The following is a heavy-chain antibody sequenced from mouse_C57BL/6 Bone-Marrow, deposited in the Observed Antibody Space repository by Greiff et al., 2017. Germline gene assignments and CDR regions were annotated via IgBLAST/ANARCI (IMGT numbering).Heavy chain of an antibody. D-gene: IGHD1-1*01. CDR3: AGGVVASFDY. CDR2: IDPEDGET. Sequence: VQLQQSGAELVKPGASVKLTCTASGFNIKDYYMHWVKQRTEQGLEWIGRIDPEDGETKYAPQFQGKATITADTSSNTAYLQLSGLASEDTAVYYCAGGVVASFDYWGQGTTLTVSS. V-gene: IGHV14-2*01. CDR1: GFNIKDYY. J-gene: IGHJ2*01.